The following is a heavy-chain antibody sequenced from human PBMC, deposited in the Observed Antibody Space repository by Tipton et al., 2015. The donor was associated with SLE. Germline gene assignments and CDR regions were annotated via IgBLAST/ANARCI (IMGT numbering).Heavy chain of an antibody. J-gene: IGHJ1*01. V-gene: IGHV3-7*01. CDR1: GFTFSSYW. Sequence: GSLRLSCAASGFTFSSYWMSWVRQAPGKGLEWVANIKQDGSEKYYVDSVKGRFTISRDNAKNSLYLQMNSLRAEDTAVYYCASLAGGAEYFQHWGQGTLVTVSS. CDR2: IKQDGSEK. CDR3: ASLAGGAEYFQH. D-gene: IGHD3-16*01.